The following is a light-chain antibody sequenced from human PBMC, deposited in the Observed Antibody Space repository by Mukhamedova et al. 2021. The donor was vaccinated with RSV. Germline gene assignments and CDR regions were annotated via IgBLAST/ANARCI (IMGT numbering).Light chain of an antibody. CDR2: GAS. CDR1: QSVSSN. CDR3: QQFNSWPQT. J-gene: IGKJ1*01. V-gene: IGKV3-15*01. Sequence: EYMGTLSCRASQSVSSNLAWYQQKPGQAPRLLIYGASTRATGTPARFSGSGSGTEFTLTISSLQSEDFAVYYCQQFNSWPQTFGQGTK.